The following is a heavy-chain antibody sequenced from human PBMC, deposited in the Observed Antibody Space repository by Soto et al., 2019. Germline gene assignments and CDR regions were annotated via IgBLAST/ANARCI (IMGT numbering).Heavy chain of an antibody. J-gene: IGHJ4*02. CDR3: ARGPPLLY. CDR2: IYHSVST. Sequence: QLQLQESGSGLVKPSQTLSLTCAVSGGSISSGGYSWSWIRQPPGKGLEWIGYIYHSVSTYYNPSIKRRVTISVDRSQNQFSLKLSSVTAADTAVYYCARGPPLLYWGQGTLVTVSS. D-gene: IGHD2-15*01. CDR1: GGSISSGGYS. V-gene: IGHV4-30-2*01.